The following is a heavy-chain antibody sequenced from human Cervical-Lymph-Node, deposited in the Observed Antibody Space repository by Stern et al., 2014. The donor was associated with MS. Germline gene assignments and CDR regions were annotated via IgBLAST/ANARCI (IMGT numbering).Heavy chain of an antibody. Sequence: QVQLVQSGAEVRKPGASVKVSCKASGYSFADHYIHWVRQPPGQGLAWMGRINPTNDGPIYAQECEGRVTMTRDKSMSTASLEVTSLRLDDTAVYYCARGGYGFRDFDYWGQGTLVTVSS. CDR2: INPTNDGP. CDR3: ARGGYGFRDFDY. CDR1: GYSFADHY. D-gene: IGHD3-22*01. J-gene: IGHJ4*02. V-gene: IGHV1-2*06.